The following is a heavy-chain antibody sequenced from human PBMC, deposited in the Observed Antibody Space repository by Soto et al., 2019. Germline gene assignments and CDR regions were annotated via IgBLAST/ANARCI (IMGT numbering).Heavy chain of an antibody. CDR2: ISYDGSNK. J-gene: IGHJ4*02. Sequence: PGGSLRLSCAASGFTFSSYVMHWVRQAPGKGLEWVAVISYDGSNKYYADSVKGRFTISRDNSKNTLYLQMNSLRAEDTAVYYCAKDHYYYDSSGYYDYWGQGTLVTVSS. V-gene: IGHV3-30*18. D-gene: IGHD3-22*01. CDR3: AKDHYYYDSSGYYDY. CDR1: GFTFSSYV.